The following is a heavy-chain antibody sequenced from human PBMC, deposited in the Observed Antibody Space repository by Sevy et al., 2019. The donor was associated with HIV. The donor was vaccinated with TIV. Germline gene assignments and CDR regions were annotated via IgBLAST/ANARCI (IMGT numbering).Heavy chain of an antibody. CDR2: IWFDGSEK. Sequence: GGSLRLSCAASGFAFSTYGLYWVRQAPGKGLEWVAVIWFDGSEKYYADSVKGRFTISRDNSKNTLYLQMNSLTAADTAVYYCARGQGDDYNYGLDVWGQGPTVTVSS. V-gene: IGHV3-33*01. CDR1: GFAFSTYG. CDR3: ARGQGDDYNYGLDV. J-gene: IGHJ6*02. D-gene: IGHD1-26*01.